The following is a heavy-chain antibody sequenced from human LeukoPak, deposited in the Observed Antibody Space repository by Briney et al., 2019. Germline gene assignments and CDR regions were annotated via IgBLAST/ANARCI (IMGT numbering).Heavy chain of an antibody. CDR2: INTNTGNP. J-gene: IGHJ5*02. Sequence: GASVKVSCKASGYTFTSYAMNWVRQAPGQGLEWMGWINTNTGNPTYAQGFTGRFVFSLDTSVSTAYLQISSLKAEDTAVYYCARELPITMVPHNWFDPWGQGTLVTVSS. CDR3: ARELPITMVPHNWFDP. CDR1: GYTFTSYA. V-gene: IGHV7-4-1*02. D-gene: IGHD3-10*01.